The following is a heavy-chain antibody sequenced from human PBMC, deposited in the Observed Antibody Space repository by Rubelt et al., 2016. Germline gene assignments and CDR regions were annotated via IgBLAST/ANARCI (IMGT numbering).Heavy chain of an antibody. J-gene: IGHJ4*02. CDR3: TTVTDPIAVDDY. V-gene: IGHV3-15*01. Sequence: EVQLVESGGGLVQPGRSLRLSCAASGFTFSNAWMSWVRQAPGKGLEWVGRIKSKTDGGTTDYAAPVKGRFTISRDDSQNTLYLQMNSLKTEDTAVYYCTTVTDPIAVDDYWGQGTLVTVSS. D-gene: IGHD6-19*01. CDR1: GFTFSNAW. CDR2: IKSKTDGGTT.